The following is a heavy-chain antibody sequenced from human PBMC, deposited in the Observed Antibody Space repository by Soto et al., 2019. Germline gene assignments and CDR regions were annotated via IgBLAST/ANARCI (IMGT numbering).Heavy chain of an antibody. CDR3: AKDVLRFLEWLAFYGMDV. V-gene: IGHV1-69*13. Sequence: SVKVSCKASGGTFGIYAITWVRQAPGQGLEWMGGIIPFSGIANYTQKFQGRVTIIADDSTSTAYMDLSSLRSEDTAVYYCAKDVLRFLEWLAFYGMDVWGQGTTVTVSS. CDR1: GGTFGIYA. CDR2: IIPFSGIA. D-gene: IGHD3-3*01. J-gene: IGHJ6*02.